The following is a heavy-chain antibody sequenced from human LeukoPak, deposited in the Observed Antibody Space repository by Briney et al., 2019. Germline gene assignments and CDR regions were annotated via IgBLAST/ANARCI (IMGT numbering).Heavy chain of an antibody. J-gene: IGHJ4*02. CDR3: ARGPPDYYDSRGSFDY. Sequence: PSETLSLTCTVSGGSISSYYWSWIRQPPGKGLEWIGYIYYSGSTNYNPSLKSRVTISVDTSKNQFSLKLSSVTAADTAVYYCARGPPDYYDSRGSFDYWGQGTLVTVSS. V-gene: IGHV4-59*01. CDR2: IYYSGST. D-gene: IGHD3-22*01. CDR1: GGSISSYY.